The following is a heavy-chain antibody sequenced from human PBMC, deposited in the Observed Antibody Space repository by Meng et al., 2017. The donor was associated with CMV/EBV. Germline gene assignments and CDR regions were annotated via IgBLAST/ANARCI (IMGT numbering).Heavy chain of an antibody. V-gene: IGHV5-51*01. CDR2: MYPRDSDI. Sequence: GGSLRLSCKGSGYSFTSYWIGWVRQTPEKGLEWMGIMYPRDSDIRYSPSFQGQVTISADKSISTPYLQWSTLKASDTAIYYCARPTVVGGRPRTFDYWGQGTLVTVSS. CDR3: ARPTVVGGRPRTFDY. CDR1: GYSFTSYW. D-gene: IGHD3-16*01. J-gene: IGHJ4*02.